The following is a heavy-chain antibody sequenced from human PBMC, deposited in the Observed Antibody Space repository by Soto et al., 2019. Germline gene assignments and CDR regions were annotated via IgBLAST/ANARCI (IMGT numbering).Heavy chain of an antibody. J-gene: IGHJ6*02. CDR1: GFTFSSYS. CDR3: AREIMITFGGVIAPAYGMDV. D-gene: IGHD3-16*02. V-gene: IGHV3-48*02. Sequence: EVQLVESGGGLVQPGGSLRLSCAASGFTFSSYSMNWVRPAPGKGLEWVSYISSSSSTIYYADSVKGRFTISRDNAKNSLYLQMNSLRDEDTAVYYCAREIMITFGGVIAPAYGMDVWGQGTTVTVSS. CDR2: ISSSSSTI.